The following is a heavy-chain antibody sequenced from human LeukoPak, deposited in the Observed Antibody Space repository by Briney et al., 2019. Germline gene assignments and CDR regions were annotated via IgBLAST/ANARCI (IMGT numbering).Heavy chain of an antibody. CDR2: IYYSGST. J-gene: IGHJ4*02. D-gene: IGHD6-19*01. CDR1: GVSISTNGYY. Sequence: SETLSLTCSVSGVSISTNGYYWSWIRQPPGKGLEWIGSIYYSGSTYYNPSLKSRVTISVDTSKNQFSLKLSSVTAADTAVYYCASKQWLVNGFGYWGQGTLVTVSS. CDR3: ASKQWLVNGFGY. V-gene: IGHV4-39*01.